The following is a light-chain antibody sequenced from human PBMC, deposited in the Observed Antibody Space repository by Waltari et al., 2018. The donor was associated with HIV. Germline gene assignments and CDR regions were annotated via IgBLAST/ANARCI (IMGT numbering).Light chain of an antibody. J-gene: IGLJ3*02. CDR2: EVY. CDR3: SSYAGNYNLV. Sequence: QSALTQPPSASGSPGQSVTISCTGSSSDIGGYDFVSWFQQHPGKAPKRVIYEVYKRPSGVPDRFSGSKSGNTASLTVSGLQAEDEAYYHCSSYAGNYNLVFGGGTKLTVL. CDR1: SSDIGGYDF. V-gene: IGLV2-8*01.